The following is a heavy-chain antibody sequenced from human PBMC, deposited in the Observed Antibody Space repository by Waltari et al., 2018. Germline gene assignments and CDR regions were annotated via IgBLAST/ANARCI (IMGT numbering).Heavy chain of an antibody. CDR2: IYYSGST. D-gene: IGHD6-6*01. CDR3: ARDRLAARPGDAFDI. CDR1: GGSISSSSYY. V-gene: IGHV4-39*07. J-gene: IGHJ3*02. Sequence: QLQLQESGPGLVKPSETLSLTCTVSGGSISSSSYYWGWLRQPPGKGLEWIGSIYYSGSTYDNPSLKSRVTISVDTSKNQFSLKLSSVTAADTAVYYCARDRLAARPGDAFDIWGQGTMVTVSS.